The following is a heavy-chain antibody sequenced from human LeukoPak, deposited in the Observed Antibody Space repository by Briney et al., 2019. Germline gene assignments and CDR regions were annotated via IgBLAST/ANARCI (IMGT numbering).Heavy chain of an antibody. Sequence: GGSLRLSCAASGFTFSRYSMNWVRQAPGKGLEWDSYISRSGSTIYYADSVKGRFTISRDNAKNSLYLQMNSLRDEDTAVYYCARDTEHLYFVFDYWGQGTLVTVSS. J-gene: IGHJ4*02. V-gene: IGHV3-48*02. CDR1: GFTFSRYS. CDR2: ISRSGSTI. CDR3: ARDTEHLYFVFDY. D-gene: IGHD2-2*02.